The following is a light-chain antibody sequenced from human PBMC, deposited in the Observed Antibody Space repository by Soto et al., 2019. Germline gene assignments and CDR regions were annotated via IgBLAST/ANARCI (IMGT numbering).Light chain of an antibody. CDR2: GAS. CDR3: QQYCSSPSS. J-gene: IGKJ2*01. CDR1: QSVSSSY. Sequence: ENVLTQSPGTLSLSPGERATLSCRASQSVSSSYLAWYQQKPGQAPRLLIYGASNRTTGIPDRFSVSGSVTDFTLTISTLEPEDFAIYYYQQYCSSPSSLGKGTKLVI. V-gene: IGKV3-20*01.